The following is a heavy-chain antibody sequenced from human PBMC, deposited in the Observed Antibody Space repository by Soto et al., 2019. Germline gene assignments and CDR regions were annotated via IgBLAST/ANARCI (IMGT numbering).Heavy chain of an antibody. J-gene: IGHJ4*02. CDR2: VNPDGSDT. CDR3: AKQLGYCSTGRCYFDY. V-gene: IGHV3-23*01. Sequence: GGSVRLSCAASGFSFGDSAMSWVRQPPGKGLEWLAAVNPDGSDTFYADSVKGRFTISRDNSQNTVNLQMKSLRVEDTAIYYCAKQLGYCSTGRCYFDYWGQGTQVTVS. D-gene: IGHD2-2*01. CDR1: GFSFGDSA.